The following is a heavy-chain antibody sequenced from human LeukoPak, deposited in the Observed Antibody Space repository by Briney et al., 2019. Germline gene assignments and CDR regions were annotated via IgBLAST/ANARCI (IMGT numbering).Heavy chain of an antibody. J-gene: IGHJ4*02. CDR2: IYYSGST. CDR3: ARHGGYDRSLFDY. D-gene: IGHD5-12*01. CDR1: GGSTSSSSYY. Sequence: SETLSLTCTVSGGSTSSSSYYWGWIRQPPGKGLEWIGSIYYSGSTYYNPSLKSRVAISVDTSKNQFSLKLSSVTAADTAVYYCARHGGYDRSLFDYWGQGTLVAVSS. V-gene: IGHV4-39*01.